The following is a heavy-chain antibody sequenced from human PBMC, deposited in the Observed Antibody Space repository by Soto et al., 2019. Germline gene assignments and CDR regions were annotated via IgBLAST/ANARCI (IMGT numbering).Heavy chain of an antibody. J-gene: IGHJ4*02. Sequence: GSLRLSCVASGFNFNNYAMNWVRQAPGKGLEWISYISTISSTVYYADSVKGRFSISRDNAKNSVYLQMNSLRDEDTAVYYCASDRGVNPLNYWGQGTLVTVSS. CDR2: ISTISSTV. CDR3: ASDRGVNPLNY. V-gene: IGHV3-48*02. CDR1: GFNFNNYA.